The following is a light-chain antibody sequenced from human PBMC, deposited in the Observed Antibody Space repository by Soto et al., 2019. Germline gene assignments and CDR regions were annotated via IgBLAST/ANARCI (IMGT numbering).Light chain of an antibody. V-gene: IGLV1-40*01. CDR1: SSNIGAGYN. J-gene: IGLJ1*01. Sequence: QSVLPQPPSVSGAPGQRVTISCAGSSSNIGAGYNVHWYQHLPGRAPKLLIFGNDTRPSEVPDRFSASKSGSSASLAITGLQAEDEADYYCQSYDKSLSGFYVFGTGTKVTVL. CDR2: GND. CDR3: QSYDKSLSGFYV.